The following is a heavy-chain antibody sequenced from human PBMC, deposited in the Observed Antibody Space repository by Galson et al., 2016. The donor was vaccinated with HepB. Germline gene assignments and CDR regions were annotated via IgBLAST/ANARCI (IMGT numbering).Heavy chain of an antibody. J-gene: IGHJ6*02. CDR3: AKSTLRFLEWLDPQHYAMDV. Sequence: SLRLSCAASGFTFNSYAMSWVRQAPGKGLEWVSGITGSGGSTYYADSVKGRFTSSRDNPKNTLHLQMNSLRAEDTAVYYCAKSTLRFLEWLDPQHYAMDVWGQGTTVTVSS. CDR2: ITGSGGST. V-gene: IGHV3-23*01. CDR1: GFTFNSYA. D-gene: IGHD3-3*01.